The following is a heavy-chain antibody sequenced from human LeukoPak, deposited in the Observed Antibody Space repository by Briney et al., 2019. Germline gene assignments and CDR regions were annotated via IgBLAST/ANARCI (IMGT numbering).Heavy chain of an antibody. J-gene: IGHJ4*02. D-gene: IGHD4-23*01. CDR1: GFTFSSYA. CDR3: PKPLLIPGN. CDR2: ISYDGSNK. V-gene: IGHV3-30*04. Sequence: GGSLRLSCAASGFTFSSYAMHWVRQAPGKGLEWVAVISYDGSNKYYADSVRGRFTISRDNSRHTLYLQLNSLRVEDTAFYYCPKPLLIPGNWGPGTLVTVSS.